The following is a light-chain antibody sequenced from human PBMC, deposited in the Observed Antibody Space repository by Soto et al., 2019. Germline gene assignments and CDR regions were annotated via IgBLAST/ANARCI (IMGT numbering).Light chain of an antibody. CDR1: SSDVGRYDY. CDR2: DVN. J-gene: IGLJ1*01. CDR3: SSYAGNSIYV. Sequence: QSVLTQPPSASGSPGQSVTISCTGSSSDVGRYDYVSWYQHHPGKAPKLMMFDVNKRPSGVPDRFSGSRSGNTASPTVSGLQAEDEADYFCSSYAGNSIYVFGTGTKVTVL. V-gene: IGLV2-8*01.